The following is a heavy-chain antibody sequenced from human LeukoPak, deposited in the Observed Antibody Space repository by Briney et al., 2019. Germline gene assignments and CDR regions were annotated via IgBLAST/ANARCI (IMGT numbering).Heavy chain of an antibody. J-gene: IGHJ4*02. V-gene: IGHV3-66*02. D-gene: IGHD6-13*01. CDR2: IYTGGST. CDR1: GFTVSSNY. Sequence: GGSLRLSCAASGFTVSSNYMSWVRQAPGKGLEWVSVIYTGGSTYYADSVKGRFTISRDNSKNTLYLQMNSLRAEDTAVYYCAKKGAVGIAAAAFDYWGQGTLVTVSS. CDR3: AKKGAVGIAAAAFDY.